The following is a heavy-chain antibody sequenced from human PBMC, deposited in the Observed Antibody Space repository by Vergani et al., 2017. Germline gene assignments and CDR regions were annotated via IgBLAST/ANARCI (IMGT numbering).Heavy chain of an antibody. D-gene: IGHD2-2*01. CDR3: ARDLCSSTSCSSPLYYYYYGMYV. J-gene: IGHJ6*02. V-gene: IGHV3-30-3*01. CDR2: ISYDGSNK. Sequence: QVQLVESGGGVVQPGRSLRLSCAASGFTFSSYAMHWVRPAPGKGLEWVAVISYDGSNKYYADSVKGRFTISRDNSKNTLYLQMNSLRAEATAVYYCARDLCSSTSCSSPLYYYYYGMYVWGQGTTVTVSS. CDR1: GFTFSSYA.